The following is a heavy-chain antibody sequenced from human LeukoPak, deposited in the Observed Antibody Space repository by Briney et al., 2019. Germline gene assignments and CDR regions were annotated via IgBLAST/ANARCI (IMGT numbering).Heavy chain of an antibody. J-gene: IGHJ4*02. CDR3: AREGGPYGSGSYLVY. V-gene: IGHV1-18*01. Sequence: ASVKVSCKASGYTFTSYGISWVRQAPGQGLEWMGWISAYNGNTNYAQKLQGRVTMTTDTSTSTAYMELRSLRSDDTAVYYCAREGGPYGSGSYLVYWGQGTLVTVSS. CDR2: ISAYNGNT. CDR1: GYTFTSYG. D-gene: IGHD3-10*01.